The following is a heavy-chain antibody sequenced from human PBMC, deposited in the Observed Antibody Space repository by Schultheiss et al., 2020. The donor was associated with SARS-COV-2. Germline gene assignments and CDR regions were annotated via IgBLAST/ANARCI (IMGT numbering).Heavy chain of an antibody. CDR1: GYTFTSYG. CDR3: ARVYCGGGRCYSGGTS. D-gene: IGHD2-15*01. J-gene: IGHJ5*02. Sequence: ASVKVSCKASGYTFTSYGISWVRQAPGQGLEWMGWISPDNGNTNYAQKFQGRVTMTTDTSTRTAYMDLRSLRSDDTAVYYCARVYCGGGRCYSGGTSWGQGTLVTVSS. V-gene: IGHV1-18*04. CDR2: ISPDNGNT.